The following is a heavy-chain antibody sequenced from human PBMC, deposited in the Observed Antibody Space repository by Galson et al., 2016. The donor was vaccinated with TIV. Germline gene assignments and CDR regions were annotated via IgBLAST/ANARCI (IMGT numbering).Heavy chain of an antibody. CDR3: TRDYSSASGD. D-gene: IGHD6-6*01. CDR2: IYHSGST. Sequence: LSLSCAVSGGSINSDNWWSWVRQPPGKGLEWIGEIYHSGSTNYNPSLKSRVSISLDNSKTQFSMELNSVTAADTAVYFCTRDYSSASGDWGQGTLVIVSS. V-gene: IGHV4-4*01. CDR1: GGSINSDNW. J-gene: IGHJ4*02.